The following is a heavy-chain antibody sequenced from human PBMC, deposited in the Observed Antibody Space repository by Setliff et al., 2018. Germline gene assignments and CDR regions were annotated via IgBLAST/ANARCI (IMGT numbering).Heavy chain of an antibody. V-gene: IGHV4-39*02. D-gene: IGHD2-15*01. CDR3: LRIRLVPHGHS. Sequence: SETLSLTCTVSGGSISSRNYYWGWIRQPPGKGLEWIGSTFYSGSTYYNPSLKSRVSISVDTSKNHFSLRLSSVTAADTAVYYCLRIRLVPHGHSWGQGTLVTVSS. CDR1: GGSISSRNYY. J-gene: IGHJ4*02. CDR2: TFYSGST.